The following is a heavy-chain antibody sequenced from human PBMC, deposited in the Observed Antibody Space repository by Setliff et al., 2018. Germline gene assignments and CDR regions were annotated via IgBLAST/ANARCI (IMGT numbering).Heavy chain of an antibody. J-gene: IGHJ6*03. Sequence: EASVKVSCKASGGTFSSYAISWVRQAPGQGLEWMGGIIPIFGTANYAQKFQGRVTITADESTSTAYMELSSLRSEDTAVYYCARCPPVVPAAMRYYYYMDVWGKGTTVTVSS. CDR3: ARCPPVVPAAMRYYYYMDV. CDR1: GGTFSSYA. V-gene: IGHV1-69*13. D-gene: IGHD2-2*01. CDR2: IIPIFGTA.